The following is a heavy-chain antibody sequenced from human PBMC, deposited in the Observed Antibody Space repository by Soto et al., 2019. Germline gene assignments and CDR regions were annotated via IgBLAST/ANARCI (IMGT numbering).Heavy chain of an antibody. CDR2: IYYSGSA. CDR3: ACHNGYYDSSGHPDY. CDR1: GGSIYSNNYN. J-gene: IGHJ4*02. D-gene: IGHD3-22*01. V-gene: IGHV4-39*01. Sequence: SETLSLTCTVSGGSIYSNNYNWGWIRQPPGKGLEWIGTIYYSGSAHYNPSLNSRVTISVDTSKNQFSLKLSSVTATDTAVYYCACHNGYYDSSGHPDYWGQRTLVTVSS.